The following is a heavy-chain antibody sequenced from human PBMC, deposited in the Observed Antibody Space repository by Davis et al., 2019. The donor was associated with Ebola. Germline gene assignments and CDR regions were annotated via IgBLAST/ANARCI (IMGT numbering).Heavy chain of an antibody. CDR2: ISSSSSTI. D-gene: IGHD6-13*01. Sequence: GGSLRLSCAASGFTFSSYSMNWVRQAPGKGLEWVSYISSSSSTIYYADSVKGRFTISRDNSKNTLYLQMNSLRAEDTAVYYCTASGYSSSWYSDYWGQGTLVTVSS. CDR3: TASGYSSSWYSDY. V-gene: IGHV3-48*01. CDR1: GFTFSSYS. J-gene: IGHJ4*02.